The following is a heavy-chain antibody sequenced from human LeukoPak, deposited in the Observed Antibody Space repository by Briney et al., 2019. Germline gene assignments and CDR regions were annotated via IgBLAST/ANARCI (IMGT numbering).Heavy chain of an antibody. CDR3: ARGSRIRVRGVSNWFDP. CDR1: GGSISSGDYY. CDR2: IYYSGST. V-gene: IGHV4-30-4*01. J-gene: IGHJ5*02. D-gene: IGHD3-10*01. Sequence: SETLSLTCTVSGGSISSGDYYWSWIRQPPGKGLEWIGYIYYSGSTYYNPSLKSRVTISVDTSKNQFSLKLSSVTAADTAVYYCARGSRIRVRGVSNWFDPWGQGTLVTVSS.